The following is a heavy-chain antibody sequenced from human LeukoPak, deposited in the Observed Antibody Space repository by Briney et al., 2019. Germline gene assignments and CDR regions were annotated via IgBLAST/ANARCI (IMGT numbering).Heavy chain of an antibody. CDR3: AKVGSGWYGVDY. CDR1: GIIFSGYG. Sequence: GGSPRLSCEVSGIIFSGYGIHWVRQAPGKGLEWVAFIRYDGTNKYYADSVKGRFTISRDNSNNTLYLQMNSLRVEDTAVYYCAKVGSGWYGVDYWGQGTLVTVSS. J-gene: IGHJ4*02. CDR2: IRYDGTNK. V-gene: IGHV3-30*02. D-gene: IGHD6-19*01.